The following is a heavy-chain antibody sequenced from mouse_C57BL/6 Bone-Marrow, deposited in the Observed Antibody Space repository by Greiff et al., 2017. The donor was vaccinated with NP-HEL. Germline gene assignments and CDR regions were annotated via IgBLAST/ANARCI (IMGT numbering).Heavy chain of an antibody. V-gene: IGHV1-55*01. J-gene: IGHJ4*01. D-gene: IGHD2-3*01. CDR3: ARRGYYPLYYAMDY. CDR2: IYPGSGST. CDR1: GYTFTSYW. Sequence: QVQLQQPGAELVKPGASVKMSCKASGYTFTSYWITWVKQRPGQGLEWIGDIYPGSGSTNYNEKFKSKATLTVDTSSSTAYMQLSSLTSEDSAVDYCARRGYYPLYYAMDYWGQGTSVTVSS.